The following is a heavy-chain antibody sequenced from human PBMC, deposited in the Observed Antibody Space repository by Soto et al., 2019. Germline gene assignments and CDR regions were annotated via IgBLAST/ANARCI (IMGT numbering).Heavy chain of an antibody. Sequence: QVQLQQWGAGLLKPSETLSLTCAVYGGSFSGCYWSWIRQPPGKGLEWIGEINHSGSTNYNPSLKSRVTISVDTSKNQFSLKLSSVNAADTAVYYCARGRIYYGSGRNWFDPWGQGTLVTVSS. D-gene: IGHD3-10*01. V-gene: IGHV4-34*01. CDR1: GGSFSGCY. CDR2: INHSGST. J-gene: IGHJ5*02. CDR3: ARGRIYYGSGRNWFDP.